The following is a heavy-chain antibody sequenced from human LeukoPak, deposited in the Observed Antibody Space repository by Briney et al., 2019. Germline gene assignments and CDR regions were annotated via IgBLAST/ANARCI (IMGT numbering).Heavy chain of an antibody. J-gene: IGHJ3*02. D-gene: IGHD3-22*01. CDR1: GFTFDDYA. CDR3: AKATYYYDSSGYGAFDI. Sequence: PGRSLRLSCAASGFTFDDYAMHWVRHAPGKGLEWVSGISWNSGSIGYADSVKGRFTISRDNAKNSLYLQMNNLRAEDTALYYCAKATYYYDSSGYGAFDIWGQGTMVTVSS. CDR2: ISWNSGSI. V-gene: IGHV3-9*01.